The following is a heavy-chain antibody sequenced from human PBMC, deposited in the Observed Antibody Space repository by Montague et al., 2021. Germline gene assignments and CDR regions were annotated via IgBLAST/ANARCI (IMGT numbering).Heavy chain of an antibody. CDR3: ASDRGPFDY. CDR1: GGSLSEYY. J-gene: IGHJ4*02. CDR2: VRHIGST. V-gene: IGHV4-34*01. D-gene: IGHD3-10*01. Sequence: SETLSLTCGVYGGSLSEYYWTWIRQSPAKGLEWIGEVRHIGSTNYNPSLKSRVTMSVGKSKNQFSLKLRSVTAADTAVYYCASDRGPFDYWGQGTVVTVSS.